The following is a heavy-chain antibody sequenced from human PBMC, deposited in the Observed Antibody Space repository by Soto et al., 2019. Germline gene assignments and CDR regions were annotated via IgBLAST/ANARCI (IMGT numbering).Heavy chain of an antibody. D-gene: IGHD2-15*01. CDR1: GYTFKRFG. Sequence: QVQLVQSGAEMKKPGASVKISCKASGYTFKRFGVNWVRQAPGRGLEWMGWISPYNVDTKYAEKFQGRVTMTADTPTATAYMELTRLRSDDTAVYYCAVRYCFVDVCLNPGVFDTDVWGQGTTVIVSS. CDR3: AVRYCFVDVCLNPGVFDTDV. V-gene: IGHV1-18*01. J-gene: IGHJ6*02. CDR2: ISPYNVDT.